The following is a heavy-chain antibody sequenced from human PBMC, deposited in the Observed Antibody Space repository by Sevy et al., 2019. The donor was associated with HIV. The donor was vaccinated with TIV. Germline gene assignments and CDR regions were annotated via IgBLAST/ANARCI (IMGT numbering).Heavy chain of an antibody. CDR2: IKQDGSEK. V-gene: IGHV3-7*01. D-gene: IGHD6-19*01. CDR1: GFTFSSYW. Sequence: GGSLRLSCTASGFTFSSYWMSWVRQAPGKGLEWVANIKQDGSEKYYVDSVKVRFTISRDNAKSSLSLQMNSLRAEDTAVYYCARDSSGFGDYWGQGTLVTVSS. J-gene: IGHJ4*02. CDR3: ARDSSGFGDY.